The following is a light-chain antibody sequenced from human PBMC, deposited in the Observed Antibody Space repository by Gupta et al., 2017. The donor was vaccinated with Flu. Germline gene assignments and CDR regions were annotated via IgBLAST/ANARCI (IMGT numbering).Light chain of an antibody. CDR1: SGSIATNY. Sequence: SGSIATNYVQWYQQRPGRSPTVAIYEDDQRPSGVPDRFSGSIDSSSNSASLTIPGLKTEDEADYYCQSYDTGNRGVFGGGTKLTVL. J-gene: IGLJ3*02. CDR2: EDD. V-gene: IGLV6-57*01. CDR3: QSYDTGNRGV.